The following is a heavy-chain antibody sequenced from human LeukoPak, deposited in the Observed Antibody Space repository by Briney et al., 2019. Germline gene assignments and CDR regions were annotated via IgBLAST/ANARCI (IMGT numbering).Heavy chain of an antibody. J-gene: IGHJ3*02. Sequence: GGSLRLSCAASGFTFSSYSMNWVRQAPGKGLEWVSYISSSSSTIYYADSVKGRFTISRNNAKNSQYLQMNSLRAEDTAVYYCARDRALELDAFDIWGKGTMVTVSS. V-gene: IGHV3-48*01. D-gene: IGHD1-7*01. CDR3: ARDRALELDAFDI. CDR1: GFTFSSYS. CDR2: ISSSSSTI.